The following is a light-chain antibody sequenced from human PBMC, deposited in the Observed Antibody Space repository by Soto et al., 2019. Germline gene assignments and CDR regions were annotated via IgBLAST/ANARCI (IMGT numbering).Light chain of an antibody. Sequence: EIVMTQSPATLSVSPGDRATLSCRVSQLISYNLAWYQQKPGQAPRLLIYGVSTRATGIPARFSGRGFGTDFTLTISRLEPEDFAVYYCQHSGDFRWTFGQGTKVDIK. CDR1: QLISYN. V-gene: IGKV3-15*01. J-gene: IGKJ1*01. CDR3: QHSGDFRWT. CDR2: GVS.